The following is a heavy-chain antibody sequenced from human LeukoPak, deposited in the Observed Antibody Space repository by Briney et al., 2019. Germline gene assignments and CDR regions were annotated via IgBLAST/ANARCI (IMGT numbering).Heavy chain of an antibody. Sequence: ASVKVSCKASGYTFTGYAMNWVRQAPGQGLEWMGWINTNTGNPTYAQGFTGRFVFSSDTSVSTTYLQISSLKAEDTAVYYCARRGFYDNYGSGFDHWGQGTLVTVSS. CDR2: INTNTGNP. CDR3: ARRGFYDNYGSGFDH. CDR1: GYTFTGYA. J-gene: IGHJ4*02. D-gene: IGHD5/OR15-5a*01. V-gene: IGHV7-4-1*02.